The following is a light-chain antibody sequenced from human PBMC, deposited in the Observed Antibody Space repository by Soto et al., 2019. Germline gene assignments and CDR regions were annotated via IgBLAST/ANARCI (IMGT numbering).Light chain of an antibody. V-gene: IGLV2-14*03. CDR1: SRDVGAYNF. Sequence: SVLTQPASVSGSPGQSVTISCTGISRDVGAYNFVSWYQQHPVRAPKLIIYDIGYRPSGVSSRFSGSRSGSTASLTISGLQAEDEADYDIRCYTTFNTVCGFAGGTK. CDR2: DIG. J-gene: IGLJ2*01. CDR3: RCYTTFNTVCG.